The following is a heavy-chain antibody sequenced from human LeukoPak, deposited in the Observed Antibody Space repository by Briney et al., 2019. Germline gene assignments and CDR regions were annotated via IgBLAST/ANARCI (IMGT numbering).Heavy chain of an antibody. CDR3: ARESDYAGNFRSDH. V-gene: IGHV4-39*02. J-gene: IGHJ4*02. CDR1: GGSISSSSYY. D-gene: IGHD4-23*01. Sequence: KASETLSLTCTVSGGSISSSSYYWGWIRQPPGKGLEWIGSIYYSGSTYYNPSLKSRVTISVDTSKNQFSLKLSSVTAADTAVYYCARESDYAGNFRSDHWGQGTLVTVFS. CDR2: IYYSGST.